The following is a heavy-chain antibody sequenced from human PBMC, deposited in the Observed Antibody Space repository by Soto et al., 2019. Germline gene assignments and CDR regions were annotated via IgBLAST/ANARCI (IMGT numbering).Heavy chain of an antibody. CDR3: ARMGDVPYYYYGLDV. J-gene: IGHJ6*02. CDR1: GYSFTRYG. D-gene: IGHD3-16*01. CDR2: ISGYNANT. V-gene: IGHV1-18*01. Sequence: QVQLVQSGAEVKKPGASVKVSCKASGYSFTRYGTSWVRQAPGQGLEWMGWISGYNANTNYPENLQGRVTMTTDTSTSTAYMEVRNLISDDPAVYYCARMGDVPYYYYGLDVWGQGTTVTVSS.